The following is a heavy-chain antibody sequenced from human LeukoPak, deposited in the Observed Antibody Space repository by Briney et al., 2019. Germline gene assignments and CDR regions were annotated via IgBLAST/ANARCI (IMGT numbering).Heavy chain of an antibody. CDR1: GYSFTSYW. CDR3: ASTVVTTGGHDAFDI. D-gene: IGHD4-23*01. Sequence: KRGESLKISCKGSGYSFTSYWIGWVRQMPGKGLEWMGIIYPGDSDTRYSPSFQGQVTISADKSISTAYLQWSSLKASDTAMYYCASTVVTTGGHDAFDIWGQGTMVTVSS. CDR2: IYPGDSDT. V-gene: IGHV5-51*01. J-gene: IGHJ3*02.